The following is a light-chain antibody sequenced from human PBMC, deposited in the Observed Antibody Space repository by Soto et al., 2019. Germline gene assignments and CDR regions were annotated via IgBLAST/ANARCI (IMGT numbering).Light chain of an antibody. J-gene: IGKJ5*01. CDR3: QQSYSTPLSIT. Sequence: DIQMTQSPSTLSGSVGDRVTITCRASQSISSWLAWYQQKPGKAPKLLIYKASSLESGVPSRFSGSGSGTDFTLTISSLQPEDFATYYCQQSYSTPLSITFGQGTRLEIK. V-gene: IGKV1-5*03. CDR2: KAS. CDR1: QSISSW.